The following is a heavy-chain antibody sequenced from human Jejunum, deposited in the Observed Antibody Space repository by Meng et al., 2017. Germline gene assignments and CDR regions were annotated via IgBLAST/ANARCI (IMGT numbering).Heavy chain of an antibody. Sequence: QVQLQESGPRLVKPSGTLSLTCAFSGVSISSNHWWSWVRQPPGKGLEWIGEMYHGGSTNYNPSLKSRVNISVDKSKNQFSLKLTSVTAADTGVYYCSNYVWGSPPTGVLSWGQGTLVTVSS. CDR1: GVSISSNHW. CDR3: SNYVWGSPPTGVLS. J-gene: IGHJ5*02. V-gene: IGHV4-4*02. D-gene: IGHD3-16*01. CDR2: MYHGGST.